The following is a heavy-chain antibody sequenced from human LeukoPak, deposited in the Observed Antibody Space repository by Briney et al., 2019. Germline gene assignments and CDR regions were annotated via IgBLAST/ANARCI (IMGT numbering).Heavy chain of an antibody. Sequence: PGGSLRLSCAASGFTFSSYGMHWVRQAPGKGLEWVAVISYDGSNKYYADSVKGRFTISRDNSKNTLYLQMNSLRAEDTAVYYCAKGSITMIVVVRGPYGMDVWGQGTTVTVSS. J-gene: IGHJ6*02. D-gene: IGHD3-22*01. V-gene: IGHV3-30*18. CDR2: ISYDGSNK. CDR1: GFTFSSYG. CDR3: AKGSITMIVVVRGPYGMDV.